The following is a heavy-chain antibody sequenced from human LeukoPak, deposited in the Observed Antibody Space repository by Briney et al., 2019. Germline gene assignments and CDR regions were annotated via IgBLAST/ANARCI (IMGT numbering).Heavy chain of an antibody. CDR3: ARGTDHIVGATYDF. J-gene: IGHJ4*02. D-gene: IGHD1-26*01. CDR1: GGSISSYY. CDR2: IYYTGST. V-gene: IGHV4-59*01. Sequence: SEALSLTCTDSGGSISSYYWSWIRQPLRKGLEWIGYIYYTGSTNYNPSLKSRVTISLDTSKNQFSLRLSSVTAADTAVYYCARGTDHIVGATYDFWGQETLVSVS.